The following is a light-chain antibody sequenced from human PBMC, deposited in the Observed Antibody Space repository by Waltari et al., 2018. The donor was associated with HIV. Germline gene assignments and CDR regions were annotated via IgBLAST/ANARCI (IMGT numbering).Light chain of an antibody. CDR3: QVWDSSSDHGVL. J-gene: IGLJ3*02. Sequence: SYVLTQSPSVSVAPGQTARITCGGKNIESNSVTWYQQKSGQAPVLVVYDDRDRPSGIPERFSGSNSGNAATLTISRVEAGDEADYYCQVWDSSSDHGVLFGGGTRLTVL. CDR1: NIESNS. V-gene: IGLV3-21*02. CDR2: DDR.